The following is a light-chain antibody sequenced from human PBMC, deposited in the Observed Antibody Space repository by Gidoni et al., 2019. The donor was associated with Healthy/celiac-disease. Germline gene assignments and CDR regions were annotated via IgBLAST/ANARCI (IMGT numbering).Light chain of an antibody. CDR2: GKN. CDR3: NSRDSSGNHLV. J-gene: IGLJ2*01. V-gene: IGLV3-19*01. Sequence: SSELTQDPAVSVALGQPVRIKCQGDSLRSYYASWYQQKPGQAPLLVIYGKNNRPSGIPDRFSGSSSGNTASLTITGAQAEDEADYYCNSRDSSGNHLVFGGGTKLTVL. CDR1: SLRSYY.